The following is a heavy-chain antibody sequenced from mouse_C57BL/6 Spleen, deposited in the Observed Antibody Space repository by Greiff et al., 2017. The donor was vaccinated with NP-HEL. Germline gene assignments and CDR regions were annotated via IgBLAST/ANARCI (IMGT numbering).Heavy chain of an antibody. V-gene: IGHV1-82*01. Sequence: QVQLQQSGPELVKPGASVKISCKASGYAFSSSWMNWVKQRPGKGLEWIGRIYPGDGDTNYNGQFKGKATLTADKSSSTAYMQLSSLTSEDSAVYFCARSDGSSTAMDYWGQGTSVTVSS. CDR2: IYPGDGDT. D-gene: IGHD1-1*01. J-gene: IGHJ4*01. CDR1: GYAFSSSW. CDR3: ARSDGSSTAMDY.